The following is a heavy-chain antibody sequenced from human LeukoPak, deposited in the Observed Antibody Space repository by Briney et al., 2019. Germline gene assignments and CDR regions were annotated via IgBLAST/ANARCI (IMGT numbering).Heavy chain of an antibody. CDR2: IKSKSDGGTI. J-gene: IGHJ4*02. D-gene: IGHD6-6*01. Sequence: NPGGSLRLSCAASGFTFSNAWMSWVRQAPGKGLEWVGRIKSKSDGGTIDYAAPVKGRFTISRDDSKNTLYLQMNSLKTEDTALYYCTTEFGSSSWSYWGQGTLVTVSS. CDR1: GFTFSNAW. CDR3: TTEFGSSSWSY. V-gene: IGHV3-15*01.